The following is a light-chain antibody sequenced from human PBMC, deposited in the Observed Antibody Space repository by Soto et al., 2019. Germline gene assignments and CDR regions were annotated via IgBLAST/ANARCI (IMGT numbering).Light chain of an antibody. V-gene: IGLV2-23*02. CDR2: EVS. CDR3: CSYAGSSTHAV. CDR1: SSDVGSYTL. Sequence: QSALTQPASVSGSPGQSITISCTGTSSDVGSYTLVSWYQQHPAKAPKLKIYEVSKRPSGVSNRFSGSKSGNTASLTISGLQSEDEADYFCCSYAGSSTHAVFGGGSQLTVL. J-gene: IGLJ7*01.